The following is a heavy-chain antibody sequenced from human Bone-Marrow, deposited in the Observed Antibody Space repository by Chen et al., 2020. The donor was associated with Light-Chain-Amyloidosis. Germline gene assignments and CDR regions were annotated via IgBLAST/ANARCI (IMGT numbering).Heavy chain of an antibody. CDR1: GYTFPNYW. CDR2: IYPDDSDA. D-gene: IGHD5-12*01. CDR3: ARRRDGYNFDY. V-gene: IGHV5-51*01. Sequence: EVQLEQSGPEVKKPGESLKISCKGSGYTFPNYWIGWVRQMPGKGLEWMVVIYPDDSDARYSPSFEGQVTISADKSITTAYLQWRSLKASDTAMYYCARRRDGYNFDYLGQGTLVTVSS. J-gene: IGHJ4*02.